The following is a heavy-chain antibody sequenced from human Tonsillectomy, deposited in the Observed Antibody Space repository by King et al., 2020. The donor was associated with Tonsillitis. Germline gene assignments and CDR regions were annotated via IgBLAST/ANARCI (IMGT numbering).Heavy chain of an antibody. CDR3: ARENGYSGYSYYYSMDV. V-gene: IGHV4-39*07. Sequence: QLQESGPGLVKPSETLSLTCTVSGGSISSSSYYWGWIRQPPGKGLEWIGSIYYSGSTYYNPSLKSRVTISVDTSKNQFSLKLSSVTAADTAVYYCARENGYSGYSYYYSMDVWGQGTTVTVSS. CDR1: GGSISSSSYY. D-gene: IGHD5-12*01. J-gene: IGHJ6*02. CDR2: IYYSGST.